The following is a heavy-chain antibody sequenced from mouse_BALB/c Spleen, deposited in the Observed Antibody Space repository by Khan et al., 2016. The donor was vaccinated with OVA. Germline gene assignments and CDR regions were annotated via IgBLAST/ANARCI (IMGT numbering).Heavy chain of an antibody. J-gene: IGHJ4*01. CDR3: ARGGAAYNRNDGGAMEY. Sequence: QIQLVQSGPELKKPGETVRISCKASGYTFTTAGIHWVQKMPGKGLKWIGWINTHSGVPKYAEDFKGRFAFSLEISVNTAYLQITNLKNEETATYFWARGGAAYNRNDGGAMEYWGQGTTVTVSS. CDR2: INTHSGVP. D-gene: IGHD2-14*01. V-gene: IGHV9-4*02. CDR1: GYTFTTAG.